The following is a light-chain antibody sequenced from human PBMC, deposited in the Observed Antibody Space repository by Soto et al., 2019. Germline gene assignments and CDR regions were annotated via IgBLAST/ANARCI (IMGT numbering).Light chain of an antibody. Sequence: EVVLSQSPGTLSLTPGERATLSCRASQSVSSSDLAWYQQKPGQAPRLLMYDASSRATGIPDRFSGSGSGTDFTLTISRLEPEDFAVYYCQQYGSSPITFGQVTRLDI. J-gene: IGKJ5*01. V-gene: IGKV3-20*01. CDR3: QQYGSSPIT. CDR2: DAS. CDR1: QSVSSSD.